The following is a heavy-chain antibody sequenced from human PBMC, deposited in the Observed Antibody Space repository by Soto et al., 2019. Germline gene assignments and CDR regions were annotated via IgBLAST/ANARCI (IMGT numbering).Heavy chain of an antibody. V-gene: IGHV4-59*01. J-gene: IGHJ4*02. Sequence: QVQLQESGPGLVKPSETLSLTCTVSGGSISSYYWSWIRQPPGKGLEWIGYIYYSGSTNYNPSLKSRVTISVDTSKNQFSLKLSSVTAADTAVYYCARARLSFGVVIPFDYWGQGTLVTVSS. CDR1: GGSISSYY. CDR3: ARARLSFGVVIPFDY. CDR2: IYYSGST. D-gene: IGHD3-3*01.